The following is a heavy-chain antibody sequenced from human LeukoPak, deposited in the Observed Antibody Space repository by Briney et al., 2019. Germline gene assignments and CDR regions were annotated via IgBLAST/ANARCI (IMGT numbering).Heavy chain of an antibody. CDR3: ARGPYGDS. Sequence: PGGSLRLSCAASGFTFSNYAMYWVRQAPGKGLEGVAVISYDGSNRYYADPVKGRFTISRDNSKNTLYLQMNSLRVEDTAVYYCARGPYGDSWGQGTPVTVSS. D-gene: IGHD4-17*01. CDR2: ISYDGSNR. J-gene: IGHJ4*02. V-gene: IGHV3-30-3*01. CDR1: GFTFSNYA.